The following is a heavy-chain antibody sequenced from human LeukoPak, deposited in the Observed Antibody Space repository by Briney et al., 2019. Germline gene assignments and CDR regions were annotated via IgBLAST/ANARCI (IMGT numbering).Heavy chain of an antibody. V-gene: IGHV3-21*01. D-gene: IGHD3-3*02. CDR3: AREFSIIGNFDY. CDR2: IYFSGNFI. CDR1: GFTFSRFS. J-gene: IGHJ4*02. Sequence: GGSLRLSCSTPGFTFSRFSMRWVRQAPGKGLEWVASIYFSGNFISYADSVKGRFTISRDNANNSVYLQMSSLTVDDTAVYYCAREFSIIGNFDYWGQGTLVTVSS.